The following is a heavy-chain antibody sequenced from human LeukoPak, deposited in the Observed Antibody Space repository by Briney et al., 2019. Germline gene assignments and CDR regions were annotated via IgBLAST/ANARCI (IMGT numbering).Heavy chain of an antibody. CDR1: GGSFSGYY. V-gene: IGHV4-34*01. Sequence: SETLSLTCAVYGGSFSGYYWSWIRQPPGKGLEWIGEINHSGSTNYNPSLKSRVTISVDTSKNQFSLKLSSVTAADTAVYYCARGGYYYDSSGYYYRTSYYFDYWGQGTLVTVSS. CDR2: INHSGST. CDR3: ARGGYYYDSSGYYYRTSYYFDY. J-gene: IGHJ4*02. D-gene: IGHD3-22*01.